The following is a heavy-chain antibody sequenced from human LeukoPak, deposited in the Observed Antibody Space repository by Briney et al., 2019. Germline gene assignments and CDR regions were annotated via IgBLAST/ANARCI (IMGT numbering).Heavy chain of an antibody. CDR3: ARDSGYSLTAAGSNWFDP. V-gene: IGHV4-61*02. CDR2: IYASGST. Sequence: PSETLSLTCTVSGGSISSKSYYWSWIRQPAGKGLEWIGRIYASGSTDYNPSLKSRVTISRDTSKNEFSLILSSVTAADTAVYYCARDSGYSLTAAGSNWFDPWGQGTLVTVSS. J-gene: IGHJ5*02. CDR1: GGSISSKSYY. D-gene: IGHD1-26*01.